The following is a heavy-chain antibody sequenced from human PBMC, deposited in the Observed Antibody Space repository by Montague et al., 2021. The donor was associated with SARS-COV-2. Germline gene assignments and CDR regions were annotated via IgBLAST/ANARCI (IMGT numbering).Heavy chain of an antibody. D-gene: IGHD3-3*01. CDR2: IYYSGST. Sequence: TLSLTCTVSGGSISSGGYYWSWIRQHQGKGLEWIGYIYYSGSTYYNPSLKSRVTISVDTSKNQFSLKLSSVTAADTAVYYCARAATIFGVVITNFDYWGQGTLVTVSS. CDR1: GGSISSGGYY. CDR3: ARAATIFGVVITNFDY. V-gene: IGHV4-31*03. J-gene: IGHJ4*01.